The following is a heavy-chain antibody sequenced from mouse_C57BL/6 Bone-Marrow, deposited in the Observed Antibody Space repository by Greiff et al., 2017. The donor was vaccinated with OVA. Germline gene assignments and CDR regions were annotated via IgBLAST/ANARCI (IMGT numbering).Heavy chain of an antibody. V-gene: IGHV1-69*01. CDR1: GYTFTSYW. D-gene: IGHD3-2*02. Sequence: QVQLQQPGAELVMPGASVKLSCKASGYTFTSYWMHWVKQRPGQGLEWIGEIDPSDSYTNYNQKFKGKSTLTVDKSSSTAYMQLSSLTSEDSAVYYCARSGELRLRWAYWGQGTLVTVSA. CDR3: ARSGELRLRWAY. CDR2: IDPSDSYT. J-gene: IGHJ3*01.